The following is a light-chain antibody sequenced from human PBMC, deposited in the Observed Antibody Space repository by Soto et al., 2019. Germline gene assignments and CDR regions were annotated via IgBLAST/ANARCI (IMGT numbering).Light chain of an antibody. Sequence: EIVMTQSPATLSVSPGERVTLSRRASQSVSTSVAWYQQKPGQAPRPLIYAAFTRATGVPARFSGSGSGTEFALTISGLQSDDFAPYYCQQRYSTPALTLGGGNNVDIK. CDR2: AAF. CDR1: QSVSTS. V-gene: IGKV3-15*01. CDR3: QQRYSTPALT. J-gene: IGKJ4*01.